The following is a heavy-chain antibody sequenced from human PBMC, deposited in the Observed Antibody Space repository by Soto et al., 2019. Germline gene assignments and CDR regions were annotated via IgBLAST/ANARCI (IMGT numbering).Heavy chain of an antibody. CDR2: IYYSGST. J-gene: IGHJ3*02. CDR3: ARVTYYYDSSGYYFAFDI. Sequence: SETLSLTCTVSGGSISSYYWSWIRQPPGKGLEWIGYIYYSGSTNYNPSLKSRVTISVDTSKNQFSLKLSSVTAADTAVYYCARVTYYYDSSGYYFAFDIWGQGKMVTVSS. D-gene: IGHD3-22*01. V-gene: IGHV4-59*01. CDR1: GGSISSYY.